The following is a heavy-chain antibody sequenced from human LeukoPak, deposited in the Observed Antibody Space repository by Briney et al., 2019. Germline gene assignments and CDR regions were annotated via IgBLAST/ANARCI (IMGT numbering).Heavy chain of an antibody. CDR3: ARGWYAWYFDL. CDR2: IHYSGNT. V-gene: IGHV4-59*01. CDR1: TGSISSYY. Sequence: PSETLSLTCTVSTGSISSYYWSWIRQPPGKGLQWIGYIHYSGNTNYNPSLKSRVTISVDTSKNQFSLKLSSVTAADTAVYYCARGWYAWYFDLWGRGTLVTVSS. D-gene: IGHD6-13*01. J-gene: IGHJ2*01.